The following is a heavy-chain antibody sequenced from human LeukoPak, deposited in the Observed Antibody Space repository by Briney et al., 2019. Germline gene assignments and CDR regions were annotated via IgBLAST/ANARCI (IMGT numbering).Heavy chain of an antibody. CDR1: GGSVSSYY. CDR2: IYYSGST. CDR3: ARAKGIAAAGNFDY. D-gene: IGHD6-13*01. V-gene: IGHV4-59*02. J-gene: IGHJ4*02. Sequence: TSETLSLTCTVSGGSVSSYYWSWIRQPPGKGLEWIGYIYYSGSTNYNPSLKSRVTISVDTSKNQFSLKLSSVTAADTAVYYCARAKGIAAAGNFDYWGQGTLVTVSS.